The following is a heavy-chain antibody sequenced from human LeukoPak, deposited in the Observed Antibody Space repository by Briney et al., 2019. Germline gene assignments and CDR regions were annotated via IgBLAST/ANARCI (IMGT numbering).Heavy chain of an antibody. J-gene: IGHJ4*02. D-gene: IGHD3-22*01. CDR3: ARDVPYYYDSSGYYTSYYFDY. CDR2: ISAYNGNT. V-gene: IGHV1-18*01. Sequence: ASVKVSCKASGYTFSSYGITWVRQAPGQGLEWMGWISAYNGNTNYAQKLQGRVTMTTDTSTSTAYMELRSLRSDDTAVYYCARDVPYYYDSSGYYTSYYFDYWGQGTLVTVSS. CDR1: GYTFSSYG.